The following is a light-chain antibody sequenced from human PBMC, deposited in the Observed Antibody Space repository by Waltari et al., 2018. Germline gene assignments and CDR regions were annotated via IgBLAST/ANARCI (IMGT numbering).Light chain of an antibody. Sequence: DIQMTQSPSSLSASAGDKFTITCRASQGISTYLNWYQQKPGKAPKRLIYAASSLESGVPSRFSGSGSGTDFTLTISSLQPEDFATYYCLQYNSHPLTFGGGTKVEIK. J-gene: IGKJ4*01. CDR3: LQYNSHPLT. V-gene: IGKV1-17*01. CDR2: AAS. CDR1: QGISTY.